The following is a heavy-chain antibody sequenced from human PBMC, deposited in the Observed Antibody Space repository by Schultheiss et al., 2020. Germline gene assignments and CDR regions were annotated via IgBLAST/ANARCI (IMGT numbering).Heavy chain of an antibody. D-gene: IGHD5-12*01. J-gene: IGHJ4*02. CDR3: ARESDSGYVNTRFHYYFDY. V-gene: IGHV3-33*08. CDR2: IWYDGSNK. Sequence: GGSLRLSCAASGFTFSSYVMHWVRQAPGKGLEWVAVIWYDGSNKYYADSVKGRFTISRDNAKNTLDLQMNSLRAEDTALYYCARESDSGYVNTRFHYYFDYWGQGTLVTVSS. CDR1: GFTFSSYV.